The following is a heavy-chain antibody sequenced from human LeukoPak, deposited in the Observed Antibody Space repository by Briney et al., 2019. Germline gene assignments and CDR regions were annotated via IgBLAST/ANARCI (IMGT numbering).Heavy chain of an antibody. CDR2: ISYDGSNK. Sequence: GGSLRLSCAASGFTFSSYGMHWVRQAPGKGLEWVAVISYDGSNKYYADSVKGRFTISRDNSKNTLYLQMNSLRAEDTAVYYCARVFVVYGAFGFDYWGQGTLVTVSS. D-gene: IGHD3-10*02. CDR1: GFTFSSYG. CDR3: ARVFVVYGAFGFDY. V-gene: IGHV3-30*03. J-gene: IGHJ4*02.